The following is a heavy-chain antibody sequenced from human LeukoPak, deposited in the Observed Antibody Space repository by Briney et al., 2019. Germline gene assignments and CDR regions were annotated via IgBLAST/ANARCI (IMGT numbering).Heavy chain of an antibody. J-gene: IGHJ4*02. CDR3: ALCSGGSCYAFDN. Sequence: GGSLRLSCVVSGFTFSRYAMTWVRQAPGEGLEWVSTISGSDFITYYANSVTGRFTISRDNSKNTVYLQMNSLRGDDTAVYYRALCSGGSCYAFDNWGQGTLVTVSS. CDR1: GFTFSRYA. CDR2: ISGSDFIT. V-gene: IGHV3-23*01. D-gene: IGHD2-15*01.